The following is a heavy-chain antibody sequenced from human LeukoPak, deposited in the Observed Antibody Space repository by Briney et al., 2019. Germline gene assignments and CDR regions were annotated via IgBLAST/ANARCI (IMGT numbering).Heavy chain of an antibody. Sequence: GASVKVSCKASGYTFTSYDINWVRQATGQGLEWMGWMNPNSGNTGHAQKFQGRVTMTRNTSISTAYMELSSLRSEDTAVYYCARGVLVYCSSTSCYQRFDPWGQGTLVTVSS. D-gene: IGHD2-2*01. J-gene: IGHJ5*02. V-gene: IGHV1-8*01. CDR1: GYTFTSYD. CDR2: MNPNSGNT. CDR3: ARGVLVYCSSTSCYQRFDP.